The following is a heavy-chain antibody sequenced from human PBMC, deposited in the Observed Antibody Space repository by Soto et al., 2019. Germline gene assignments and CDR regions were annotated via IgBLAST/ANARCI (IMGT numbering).Heavy chain of an antibody. CDR2: INHSGST. CDR3: ARVAASSRGVVVPAARGDLDY. J-gene: IGHJ4*02. V-gene: IGHV4-34*01. Sequence: SETLSLTCAVYGGSFSGYYWSWIRQPPGKGLEWIGEINHSGSTNYNPSLKSRVTISVDTSKNQFSLKLSSVTAADTAVYYCARVAASSRGVVVPAARGDLDYWGQGTLVTAPQ. D-gene: IGHD2-2*01. CDR1: GGSFSGYY.